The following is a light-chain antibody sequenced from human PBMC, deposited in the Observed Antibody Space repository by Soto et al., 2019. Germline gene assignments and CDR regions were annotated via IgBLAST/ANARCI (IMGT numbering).Light chain of an antibody. V-gene: IGKV4-1*01. CDR1: LNVIYSSSNRPS. CDR2: WAS. CDR3: QEYDSTPWR. Sequence: ERAAIKEISDLNVIYSSSNRPSLAGYLQKPGQPPKLLIYWASTRESGVPDRFSGSGSGTDFTLTISSLQAEDVAVYYSQEYDSTPWRFGQGTKV. J-gene: IGKJ1*01.